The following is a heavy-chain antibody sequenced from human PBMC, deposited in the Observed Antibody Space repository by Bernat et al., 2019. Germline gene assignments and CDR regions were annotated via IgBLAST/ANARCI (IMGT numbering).Heavy chain of an antibody. V-gene: IGHV1-2*04. CDR1: GYTFTGYY. CDR3: ARWGETAVDAFDY. CDR2: INPNSGGT. J-gene: IGHJ4*02. D-gene: IGHD6-19*01. Sequence: QVQLVQSGAEVKKPGASVKVSCKASGYTFTGYYMHWVRQAPGQGLEWMGWINPNSGGTNYAQKFQGWVTMTTDTSTSTAYMELRSLRSDDTAVYYCARWGETAVDAFDYWGQGTLVTVSS.